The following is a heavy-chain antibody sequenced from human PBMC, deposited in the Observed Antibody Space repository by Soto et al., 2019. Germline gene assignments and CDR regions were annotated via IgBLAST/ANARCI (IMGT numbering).Heavy chain of an antibody. J-gene: IGHJ4*02. CDR1: GFSFSSYA. Sequence: QVQLVESGGGVVQPGRSLRLSCAASGFSFSSYAMHWVRQAPGKGLEWVAIISYYGNNIYSADSVKGRFTISRDNSKNTLYLEMSSLRAEDTAVYYCAKTYRQYCTGGSCYFFDYWGQGTLVTVSS. CDR3: AKTYRQYCTGGSCYFFDY. CDR2: ISYYGNNI. D-gene: IGHD2-15*01. V-gene: IGHV3-30*18.